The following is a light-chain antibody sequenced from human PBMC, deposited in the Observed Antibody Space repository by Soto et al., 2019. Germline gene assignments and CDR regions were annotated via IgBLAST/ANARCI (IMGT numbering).Light chain of an antibody. J-gene: IGKJ3*01. CDR1: QSVSSN. Sequence: DIQMTQSPSSLSASAGDRVTITCRASQSVSSNLNWYQQKPGKAPKLLIYAASSLQSGVPSRFSGSGSGTEFTLTISSLQPEDFATYYCQQSYSTPLTFGPGTKVDIK. V-gene: IGKV1-39*01. CDR3: QQSYSTPLT. CDR2: AAS.